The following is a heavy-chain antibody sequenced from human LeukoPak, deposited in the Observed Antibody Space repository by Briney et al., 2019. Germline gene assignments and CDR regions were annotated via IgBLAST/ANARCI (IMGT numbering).Heavy chain of an antibody. CDR2: INYGGST. CDR1: GGSFSAYY. V-gene: IGHV4-34*01. J-gene: IGHJ3*02. D-gene: IGHD5-12*01. Sequence: SETPSLTCAVYGGSFSAYYWNWIRQSPGKGLEWIGEINYGGSTKYNPSLKSQVTISVDTSKNQFSLNLSSVTAADTAVYYCARGFPAGSGSRGSHAFDIWGQGTMVTVSS. CDR3: ARGFPAGSGSRGSHAFDI.